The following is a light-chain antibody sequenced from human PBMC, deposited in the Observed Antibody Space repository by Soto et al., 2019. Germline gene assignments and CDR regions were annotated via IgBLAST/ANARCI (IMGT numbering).Light chain of an antibody. CDR2: STS. Sequence: QAVVTQEPSLTVSPGGTVTLTCASSTGAVTSGYYPNWFQQKPGQAPRALIYSTSNKHPWTPARFSGYLLGGKAALTLSGVKPEDEAEYYCLLYYGGAWVFGGGTKLTVL. V-gene: IGLV7-43*01. CDR1: TGAVTSGYY. J-gene: IGLJ3*02. CDR3: LLYYGGAWV.